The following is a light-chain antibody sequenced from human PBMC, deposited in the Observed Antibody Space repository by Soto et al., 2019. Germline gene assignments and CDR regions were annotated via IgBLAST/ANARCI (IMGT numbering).Light chain of an antibody. CDR3: QQYGDSPWT. CDR1: QSVSSSY. Sequence: EIVLTQSPGTLSFSPGERATLSCRGSQSVSSSYLAWYQQKPGQAPRLLIYGASSRATGIPDRFSGSGSGADFTLTISRLEPEDFAVYYCQQYGDSPWTFGQGTKVDIK. V-gene: IGKV3-20*01. CDR2: GAS. J-gene: IGKJ1*01.